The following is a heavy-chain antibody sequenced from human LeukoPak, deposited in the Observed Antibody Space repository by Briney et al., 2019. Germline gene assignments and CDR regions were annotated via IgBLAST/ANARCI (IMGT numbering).Heavy chain of an antibody. CDR1: GSTFGDYA. CDR2: IRSKAYGGTT. CDR3: TRDILNVGYYDSSGYSRPDY. Sequence: GRSLRLSCTASGSTFGDYAMSWFRQAPGKGLEWVGFIRSKAYGGTTEYAASVKGRFTISRDDSKSIAYLQMYSLKTEDTAVYYCTRDILNVGYYDSSGYSRPDYWGQGTLVTVSS. D-gene: IGHD3-22*01. J-gene: IGHJ4*02. V-gene: IGHV3-49*03.